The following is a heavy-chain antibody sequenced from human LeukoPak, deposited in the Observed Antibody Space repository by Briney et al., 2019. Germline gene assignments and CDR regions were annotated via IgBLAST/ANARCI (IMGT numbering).Heavy chain of an antibody. D-gene: IGHD4-17*01. V-gene: IGHV4-34*01. CDR2: INHSGYT. J-gene: IGHJ4*02. CDR1: GVSFNDYY. CDR3: TRMTTGHDY. Sequence: PSETLSLTCAVSGVSFNDYYWSWVRQTPGRGLEWIGEINHSGYTNDSPPLKSRVTLSIDTSRKQFSLNLRSVTVADTGIYYCTRMTTGHDYWGQGTLVTVSS.